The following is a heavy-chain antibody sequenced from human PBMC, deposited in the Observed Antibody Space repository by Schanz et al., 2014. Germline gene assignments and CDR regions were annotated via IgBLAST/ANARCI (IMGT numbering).Heavy chain of an antibody. CDR3: ARDGGRDGYNLAFDV. V-gene: IGHV3-21*04. J-gene: IGHJ3*01. Sequence: VQLVESGGGVVQPGGSLRLSCAASGFTFSFSGMQWVRQAPGKGLEWVSSISSNSDYIYYSESVKGRFTISRDNAKNSLYLEMTSLRGEDTAVYYCARDGGRDGYNLAFDVWGQGTLVTVSS. CDR1: GFTFSFSG. CDR2: ISSNSDYI. D-gene: IGHD5-12*01.